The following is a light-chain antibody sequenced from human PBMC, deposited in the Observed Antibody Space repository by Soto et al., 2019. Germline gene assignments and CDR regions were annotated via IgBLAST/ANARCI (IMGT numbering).Light chain of an antibody. V-gene: IGKV1-39*01. Sequence: DIQMTQSPSSLSASVGDRVTITCRASQSISSYLNWYQQKPGKAPKLLIYAASSLQSGVPSRFSGSGSGTDFTLTISSLQPDDFATYHCQQSYSTFWTFGQGTKVEIK. J-gene: IGKJ1*01. CDR2: AAS. CDR1: QSISSY. CDR3: QQSYSTFWT.